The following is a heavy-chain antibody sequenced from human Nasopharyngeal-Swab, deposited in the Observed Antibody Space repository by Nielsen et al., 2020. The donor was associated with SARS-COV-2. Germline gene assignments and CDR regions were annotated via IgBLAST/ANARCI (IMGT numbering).Heavy chain of an antibody. D-gene: IGHD3-3*01. Sequence: KVSCKGSGYSFTSYWIGWVRQMPRKGLEWMGIIYPGDSDTRYSPSFQGQVTISADKSISTAYLQWSSLKASDTAMYYCARFTPPGRYYDFWFYYMDVWGKGTTVTVSS. CDR2: IYPGDSDT. V-gene: IGHV5-51*01. CDR1: GYSFTSYW. J-gene: IGHJ6*03. CDR3: ARFTPPGRYYDFWFYYMDV.